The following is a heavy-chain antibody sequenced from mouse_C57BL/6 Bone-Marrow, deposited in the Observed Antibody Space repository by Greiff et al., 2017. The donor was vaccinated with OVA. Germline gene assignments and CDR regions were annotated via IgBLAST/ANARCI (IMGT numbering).Heavy chain of an antibody. V-gene: IGHV1-61*01. Sequence: QVQLKQPGAELVRPGSSVKLSCKASGYTFTSYWMDWVKQRPGQGLEWIGNIYPSDSETHYNQKFKDKATLTVDKSSSTAYMQLSSLTSEDSAVYYCARGIYYGKAMDYWGQGTSVTVSS. J-gene: IGHJ4*01. CDR2: IYPSDSET. D-gene: IGHD2-1*01. CDR1: GYTFTSYW. CDR3: ARGIYYGKAMDY.